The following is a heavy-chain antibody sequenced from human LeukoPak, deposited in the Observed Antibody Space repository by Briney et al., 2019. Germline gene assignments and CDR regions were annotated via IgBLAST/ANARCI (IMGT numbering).Heavy chain of an antibody. J-gene: IGHJ4*02. CDR2: IAYDGSRA. D-gene: IGHD1/OR15-1a*01. CDR3: TRCNNDHFDY. Sequence: GGSLRLSCAGSGFTFGGYGMPWFRQTPGKGLEWVAVIAYDGSRAFYADSVKGRFTISRDNSKNTMSVQMDDLRAEDTAVYYCTRCNNDHFDYWGQGTLVTVSS. V-gene: IGHV3-33*01. CDR1: GFTFGGYG.